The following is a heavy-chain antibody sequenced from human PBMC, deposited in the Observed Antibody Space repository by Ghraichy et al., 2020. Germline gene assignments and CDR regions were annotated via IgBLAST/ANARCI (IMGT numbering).Heavy chain of an antibody. J-gene: IGHJ4*02. V-gene: IGHV3-30*18. CDR2: ISYDGSNK. CDR1: GFTFSSYG. CDR3: AKQVTGGDYAYHSDY. Sequence: GGSLRLSCAASGFTFSSYGMHWVRQAPGKGLEWVAVISYDGSNKYYADSVKGRFTISRDNSKNTLYLQMNSLRAEDTAVYYCAKQVTGGDYAYHSDYWGQGTLVTVSS. D-gene: IGHD4-17*01.